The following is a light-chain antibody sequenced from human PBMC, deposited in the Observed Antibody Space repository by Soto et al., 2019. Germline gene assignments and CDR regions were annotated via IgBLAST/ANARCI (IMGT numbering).Light chain of an antibody. CDR3: QTWGSGIRVV. CDR1: SGHSSYA. Sequence: QLVLTQSPSASASLGASVKLTCTLSSGHSSYAIAWHQQQPEKGPRYLMKVNSNGSHSKGDGIPDRFSGSSSGAERYLTISSLQSEDEADYCCQTWGSGIRVVFGGGTKLTVL. CDR2: VNSNGSH. J-gene: IGLJ2*01. V-gene: IGLV4-69*01.